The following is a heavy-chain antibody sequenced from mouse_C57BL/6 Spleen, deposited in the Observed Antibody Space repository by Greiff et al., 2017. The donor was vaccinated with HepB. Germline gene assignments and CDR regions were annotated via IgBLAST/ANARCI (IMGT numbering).Heavy chain of an antibody. D-gene: IGHD2-5*01. CDR3: ARDSNFSYWYFDV. J-gene: IGHJ1*03. CDR1: GYTFTSYW. V-gene: IGHV1-59*01. Sequence: QVQLQQPGAELVRPGPSVKLSCKASGYTFTSYWMHWVKQRPGQGLEWIGVIDPSDSYTNYNQKFKGKATLTVDTSSSTAYMQLSSLTSEDSAVYYCARDSNFSYWYFDVWGTGTTVTVSS. CDR2: IDPSDSYT.